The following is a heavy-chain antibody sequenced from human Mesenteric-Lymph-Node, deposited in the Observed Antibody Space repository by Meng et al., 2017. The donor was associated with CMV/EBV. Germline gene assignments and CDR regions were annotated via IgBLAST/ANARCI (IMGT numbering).Heavy chain of an antibody. D-gene: IGHD3-3*01. V-gene: IGHV3-74*01. J-gene: IGHJ3*02. CDR2: INTDGSST. CDR1: GFTFSNYW. CDR3: ARERIGGAFDI. Sequence: GESLKISCAASGFTFSNYWMHWVRQAPGKGLVWVSRINTDGSSTTYADSVKGRFTISRDNAKNTLYLQMNSLRAEDTAVYYCARERIGGAFDIWGQGTMVTVSS.